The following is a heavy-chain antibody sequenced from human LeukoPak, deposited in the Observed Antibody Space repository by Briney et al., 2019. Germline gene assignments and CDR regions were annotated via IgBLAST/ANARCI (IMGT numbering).Heavy chain of an antibody. CDR3: AREQSGTRGWYTVDY. D-gene: IGHD6-19*01. CDR1: GFTFSTYA. V-gene: IGHV3-23*01. J-gene: IGHJ4*02. CDR2: IRPDGDRT. Sequence: PWGSLRLSCAASGFTFSTYAITWVRQGPGKGLEWVSAIRPDGDRTYYANSVRGRFTISRDNSKDTVYLQINGLRVEDTAVYYCAREQSGTRGWYTVDYWGQGTLVTVSS.